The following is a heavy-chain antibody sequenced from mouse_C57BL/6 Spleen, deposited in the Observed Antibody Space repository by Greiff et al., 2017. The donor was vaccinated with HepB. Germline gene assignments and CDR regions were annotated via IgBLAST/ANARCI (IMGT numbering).Heavy chain of an antibody. Sequence: EVHLVESGGGLVKPGGSLKLSCAASGFTFSSYAMSWVRQTPEKRLEWVATISDGGSYTYYPDNVKGRFTISRDNAKNNLYLQMSHLKSEDTAMYYCARAVNYYGSSNYWYFDVWGTGTTVTVSS. V-gene: IGHV5-4*01. J-gene: IGHJ1*03. D-gene: IGHD1-1*01. CDR1: GFTFSSYA. CDR2: ISDGGSYT. CDR3: ARAVNYYGSSNYWYFDV.